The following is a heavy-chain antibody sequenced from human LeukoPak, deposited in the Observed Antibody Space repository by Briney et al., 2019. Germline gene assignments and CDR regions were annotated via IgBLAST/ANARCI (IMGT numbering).Heavy chain of an antibody. D-gene: IGHD1-26*01. J-gene: IGHJ4*02. CDR1: GGSFSGYH. CDR2: INHSGST. CDR3: ASSTPGGGATFDY. V-gene: IGHV4-34*01. Sequence: SSETLSLTCAVYGGSFSGYHWSWIRQPPGKGLEWIGEINHSGSTNYNPSLKSRVTISVDTSKNQFSLKLSSVTAADTAVYYCASSTPGGGATFDYWGQGTLVTVSS.